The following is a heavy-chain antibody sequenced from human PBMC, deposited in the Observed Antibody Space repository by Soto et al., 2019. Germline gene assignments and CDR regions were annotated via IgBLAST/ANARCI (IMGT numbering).Heavy chain of an antibody. V-gene: IGHV4-59*01. CDR2: IYYSGST. CDR1: GGSISSYY. Sequence: ASETLSLTCTVSGGSISSYYWSWIRQPPGKGLEWIGYIYYSGSTNYNPSLKSRVTISVDTSKNQFSLKLSSVTAADTAVYYCARGVRYYDILTGFDYWGQGAMVTVYS. D-gene: IGHD3-9*01. CDR3: ARGVRYYDILTGFDY. J-gene: IGHJ4*02.